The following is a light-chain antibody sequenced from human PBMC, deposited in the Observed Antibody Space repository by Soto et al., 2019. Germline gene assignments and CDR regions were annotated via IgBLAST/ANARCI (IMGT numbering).Light chain of an antibody. J-gene: IGKJ1*01. CDR2: GAS. CDR1: QSVSSN. Sequence: EIGLSQSPCTLSLSPGERATLSCRASQSVSSNLAWYQQKPGQSPRLLIYGASSRATGVPVRFSGSGSGVAFTLTISGLQSEDFAVYHCQQYNQWPGTFGQGTKVDIK. V-gene: IGKV3-15*01. CDR3: QQYNQWPGT.